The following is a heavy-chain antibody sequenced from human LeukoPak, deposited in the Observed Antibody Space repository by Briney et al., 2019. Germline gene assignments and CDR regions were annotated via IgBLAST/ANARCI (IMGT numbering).Heavy chain of an antibody. V-gene: IGHV3-23*01. CDR2: ISGSGGST. Sequence: PGGSLRLSCAASGFTFSTYAMTWVRQAPGKGLEWVSGISGSGGSTYYADSVKGRFTISRDNSKNTLYLQMNSLRAEDTAVYYCAKATWDAPAVAAMRYFDYWGQGTLVTVSS. D-gene: IGHD6-19*01. J-gene: IGHJ4*02. CDR3: AKATWDAPAVAAMRYFDY. CDR1: GFTFSTYA.